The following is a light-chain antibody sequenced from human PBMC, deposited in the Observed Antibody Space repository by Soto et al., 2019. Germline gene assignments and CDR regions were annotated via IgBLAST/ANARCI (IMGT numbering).Light chain of an antibody. CDR3: QHYNNWPPWT. V-gene: IGKV3-15*01. J-gene: IGKJ1*01. CDR2: GAS. Sequence: EIVMSQSPATLSVSPGEKATLSCRASQSVGSNLAWYQQKPGQAPRLLIYGASTRATGIPVRFSGSGSGTEFTLTISSLQSEDFAVYYCQHYNNWPPWTFGQGTKVDI. CDR1: QSVGSN.